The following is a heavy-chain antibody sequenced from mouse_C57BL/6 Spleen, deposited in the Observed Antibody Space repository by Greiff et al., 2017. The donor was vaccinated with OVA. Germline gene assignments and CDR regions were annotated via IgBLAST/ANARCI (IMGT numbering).Heavy chain of an antibody. CDR2: IYPSDSET. J-gene: IGHJ2*01. V-gene: IGHV1-61*01. D-gene: IGHD2-4*01. Sequence: VQLQQPGAELVRPGSSVKLSCKASGYTFTSYWMDWVKQRPGQGLEWIGIIYPSDSETHYNQKFKDKATLTVDKSSSTAYMQLSSLTSEDSAVYYCARRYYDYYYFDYWGQGTTLTVSS. CDR1: GYTFTSYW. CDR3: ARRYYDYYYFDY.